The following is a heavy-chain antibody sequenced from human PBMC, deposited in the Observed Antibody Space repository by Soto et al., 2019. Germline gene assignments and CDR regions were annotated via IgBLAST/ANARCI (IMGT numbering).Heavy chain of an antibody. CDR2: ISAYNGNT. J-gene: IGHJ4*02. V-gene: IGHV1-18*01. CDR1: GYTFTSYG. Sequence: QVQLVQSGAEVKKPGASVKVSCKASGYTFTSYGISWVRQAPGQGLEWMGWISAYNGNTNYAQKLQGRVTMTTDSATSPDYMELTSLSSADTAEYYRARDQFDRYGTKGGLAYWGQGTLVTVSS. CDR3: ARDQFDRYGTKGGLAY. D-gene: IGHD1-1*01.